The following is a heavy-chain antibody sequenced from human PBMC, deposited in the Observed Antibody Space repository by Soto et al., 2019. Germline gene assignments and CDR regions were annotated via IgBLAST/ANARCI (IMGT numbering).Heavy chain of an antibody. Sequence: GGSLRLSCAASGFTFSSYGMHWVRQAPGKGLEWVAVIWYDGSNKYYADSVKGRFTISRDNSKNTLYLQMNSLRAEDTAVYYCARDPPTRNLRYFDWPLWGQGTLVTVSS. V-gene: IGHV3-33*01. CDR1: GFTFSSYG. D-gene: IGHD3-9*01. CDR2: IWYDGSNK. J-gene: IGHJ4*02. CDR3: ARDPPTRNLRYFDWPL.